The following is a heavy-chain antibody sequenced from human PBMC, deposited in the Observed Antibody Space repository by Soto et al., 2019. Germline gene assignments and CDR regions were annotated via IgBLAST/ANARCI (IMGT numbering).Heavy chain of an antibody. CDR2: ISSSSSYI. J-gene: IGHJ4*02. CDR3: ARGGYYYDSSGYSDFDY. V-gene: IGHV3-21*01. Sequence: GGSLRLSCEASGLTVATNSFIWVRQAPGKGLEWVSSISSSSSYIYYADSVKGRFTISRDNAKNSLYLQMNSLRAEDTAVYYCARGGYYYDSSGYSDFDYWGQGTLVTV. CDR1: GLTVATNS. D-gene: IGHD3-22*01.